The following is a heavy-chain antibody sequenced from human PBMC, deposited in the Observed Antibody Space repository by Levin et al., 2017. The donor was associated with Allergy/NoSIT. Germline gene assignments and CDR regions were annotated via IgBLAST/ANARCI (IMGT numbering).Heavy chain of an antibody. V-gene: IGHV4-39*01. Sequence: PSQTLSLTCTVSGGSISGSNYFWAWIRQPPGKGLECIGSISYSGSTYYNPSLESRVTMSVDTSKKQFSLRLSSVTAADTAVYSCARLYAVDGTFDFWGQGTPVAVSS. D-gene: IGHD3-16*01. CDR2: ISYSGST. J-gene: IGHJ4*02. CDR1: GGSISGSNYF. CDR3: ARLYAVDGTFDF.